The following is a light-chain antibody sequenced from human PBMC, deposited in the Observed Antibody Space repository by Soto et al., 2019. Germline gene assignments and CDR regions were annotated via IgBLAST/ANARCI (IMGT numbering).Light chain of an antibody. J-gene: IGLJ1*01. CDR2: EVS. CDR3: CSYAPGNTYV. CDR1: SSDVGTYNL. Sequence: QSALTQPASVSGSPGQSITISCTGTSSDVGTYNLVSWYQQHPGKAPKLMMYEVSKWPSGVSSRFSGSKSGNTAALTISGLQAEDEADYSCCSYAPGNTYVFGTGTKVTVL. V-gene: IGLV2-23*02.